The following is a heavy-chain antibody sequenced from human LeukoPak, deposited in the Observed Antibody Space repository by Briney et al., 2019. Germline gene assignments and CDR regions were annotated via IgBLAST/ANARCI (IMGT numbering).Heavy chain of an antibody. CDR3: AKDGIAVAGYFDY. Sequence: PGGSLRLSCAASGFTFSIYAMSWVRQAPGRGLEWVSAISGSGGSTYNADSVKGRFTISRDNSKNALYLRMNSLRAEDTAVYYCAKDGIAVAGYFDYWGQGTLVTVSS. D-gene: IGHD6-19*01. J-gene: IGHJ4*02. CDR2: ISGSGGST. CDR1: GFTFSIYA. V-gene: IGHV3-23*01.